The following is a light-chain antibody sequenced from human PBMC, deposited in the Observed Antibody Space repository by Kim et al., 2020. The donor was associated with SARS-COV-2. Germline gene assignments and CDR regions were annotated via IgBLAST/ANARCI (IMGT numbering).Light chain of an antibody. V-gene: IGKV3-20*01. CDR1: QSVSSNY. Sequence: SPGERATLSCRASQSVSSNYLVWYQQKPGQAHRVLIYGASSRATGIPDRFSGSGSGTDFTLTISRLEPEDFAVYYCQQYGSSPLTFGGGTKVDIK. CDR2: GAS. CDR3: QQYGSSPLT. J-gene: IGKJ4*01.